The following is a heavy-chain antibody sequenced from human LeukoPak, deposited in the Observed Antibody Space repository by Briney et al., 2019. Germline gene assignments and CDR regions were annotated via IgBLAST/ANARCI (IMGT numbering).Heavy chain of an antibody. CDR1: GFTLSSHW. V-gene: IGHV3-48*03. J-gene: IGHJ6*02. D-gene: IGHD3-22*01. CDR2: IGNDGRMM. CDR3: ARDASHFDSSGYFHNYYYGMDV. Sequence: PGGSLRLSCAASGFTLSSHWMSWVRQAPGKGLEWVSYIGNDGRMMYYADSVKGRFTISRDSAKNSLYLQMNSLGADDTAVYYCARDASHFDSSGYFHNYYYGMDVWGQGTTVTVSS.